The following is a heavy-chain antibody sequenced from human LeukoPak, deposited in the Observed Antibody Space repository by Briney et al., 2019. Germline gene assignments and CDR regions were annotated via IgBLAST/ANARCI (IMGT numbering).Heavy chain of an antibody. V-gene: IGHV4-38-2*02. CDR2: IYYSGST. CDR3: ARWGGIAAWLDP. D-gene: IGHD6-13*01. J-gene: IGHJ5*02. Sequence: SETLSLTCTVSADSISSGYYWGWIRQPPGKGLEWIGSIYYSGSTYYNPSLKSRVTISVDTSKNQFSLELSSVTAADTAVYYCARWGGIAAWLDPWGQGTLVTVSS. CDR1: ADSISSGYY.